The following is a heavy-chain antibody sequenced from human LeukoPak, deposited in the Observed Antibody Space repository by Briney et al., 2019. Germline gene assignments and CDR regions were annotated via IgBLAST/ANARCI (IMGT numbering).Heavy chain of an antibody. D-gene: IGHD6-13*01. Sequence: GGSLRLSCAASGFTLSSYSMNWVRQAPGKGLEWVSSISSSSYIYYADSVKGRFTISRDNAKNSLYLQMNSLRAEDTAVYYCANGVGRSWYQGFDPWGQGTLVTVSS. CDR2: ISSSSYI. J-gene: IGHJ5*02. CDR1: GFTLSSYS. CDR3: ANGVGRSWYQGFDP. V-gene: IGHV3-21*01.